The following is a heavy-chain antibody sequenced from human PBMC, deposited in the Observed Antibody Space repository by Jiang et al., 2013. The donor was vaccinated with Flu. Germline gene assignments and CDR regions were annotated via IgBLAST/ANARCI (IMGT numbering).Heavy chain of an antibody. CDR3: ARGVDDSIWGSYPVYFDY. V-gene: IGHV4-61*02. CDR2: IYNSGST. Sequence: GSGLVKPSQTLSLTCTVSGGSISSGYYYWSWIRQPPGKGLEWIGRIYNSGSTSNNPSLKTRVTVSMNASKNHFSLNLSSVTAADTAVYYCARGVDDSIWGSYPVYFDYWGQGILVTVSS. D-gene: IGHD3-16*02. J-gene: IGHJ4*02. CDR1: GGSISSGYYY.